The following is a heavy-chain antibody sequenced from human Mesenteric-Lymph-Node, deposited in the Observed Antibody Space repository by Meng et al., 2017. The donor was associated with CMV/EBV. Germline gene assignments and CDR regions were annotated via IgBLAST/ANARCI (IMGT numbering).Heavy chain of an antibody. CDR3: ARDVPLDGYTIYYFYYGMDV. D-gene: IGHD5-24*01. CDR1: GFTFSTDW. Sequence: GESLKISCAASGFTFSTDWMTWVRQAPGKGLEWVANVNQDGTEKYYVDSVKGRFTISRDNARNSLYLQMNSLRAEDTAVYYCARDVPLDGYTIYYFYYGMDVWGQGTTVTVSS. V-gene: IGHV3-7*01. CDR2: VNQDGTEK. J-gene: IGHJ6*02.